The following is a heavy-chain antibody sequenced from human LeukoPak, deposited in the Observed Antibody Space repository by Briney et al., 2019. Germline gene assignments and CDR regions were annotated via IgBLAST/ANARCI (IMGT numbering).Heavy chain of an antibody. Sequence: AGSLRLSCAASGFTFSSDSMNWVRQAPGKGLEWVSSISSSSSYIYYADSVKGRFTISRDNAKNSLYLKMNSLRAEDTAVYYCARDSYYYDSSGKTGYYMDVWGKGTTVTVSS. V-gene: IGHV3-21*01. J-gene: IGHJ6*03. CDR1: GFTFSSDS. CDR2: ISSSSSYI. CDR3: ARDSYYYDSSGKTGYYMDV. D-gene: IGHD3-22*01.